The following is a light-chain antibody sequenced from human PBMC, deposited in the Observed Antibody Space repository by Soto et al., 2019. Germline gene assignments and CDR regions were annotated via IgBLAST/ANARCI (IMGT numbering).Light chain of an antibody. V-gene: IGKV3-15*01. J-gene: IGKJ4*01. CDR1: QSVSSN. Sequence: EIVMTQSPATLSVSPRERATLSCRASQSVSSNLAWYQQKPGQAPRLLIYGASTRATGIPASFSGSGSGTEFTLTISSLQSEDFAVYYCQQYNNWPLTFGGGTKVEIK. CDR3: QQYNNWPLT. CDR2: GAS.